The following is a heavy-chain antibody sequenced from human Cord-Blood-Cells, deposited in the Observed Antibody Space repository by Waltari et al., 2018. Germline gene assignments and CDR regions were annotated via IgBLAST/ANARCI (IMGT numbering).Heavy chain of an antibody. CDR3: ASGPPSSYYDPNWFDP. Sequence: QVQLQQWGAGLLKPSETLSLTCAVYGGSFSGYYWSWIRQPPGKGLEWIGEINHSGSTNYNPSLTSRVTRSVDTSKNQFSRKLSSVTAADTAVYYCASGPPSSYYDPNWFDPWGQGTLVTVSS. J-gene: IGHJ5*02. V-gene: IGHV4-34*01. CDR1: GGSFSGYY. D-gene: IGHD3-3*01. CDR2: INHSGST.